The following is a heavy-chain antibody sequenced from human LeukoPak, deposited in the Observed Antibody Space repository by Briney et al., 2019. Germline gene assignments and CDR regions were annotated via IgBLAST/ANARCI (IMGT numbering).Heavy chain of an antibody. CDR3: AGERAYSGYDPSYYFYYGLDV. CDR1: GGSISSYY. J-gene: IGHJ6*02. CDR2: VYYSGSI. D-gene: IGHD5-12*01. Sequence: PSETLSLTCTVSGGSISSYYWSWIRQPPGKGLEWIGYVYYSGSINYNPSLKSRVTISVDTSKKQFSLKLSSVTAADTAVYYCAGERAYSGYDPSYYFYYGLDVWGQGTTVTVSS. V-gene: IGHV4-59*01.